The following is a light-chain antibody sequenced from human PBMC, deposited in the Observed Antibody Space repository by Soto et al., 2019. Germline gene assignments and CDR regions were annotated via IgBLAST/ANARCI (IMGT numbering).Light chain of an antibody. J-gene: IGKJ2*03. V-gene: IGKV3-15*01. Sequence: EIVMTQSAATLSVYPGERATISCRASQSVRNDLAWYQQKPGEAPRVLVYGASTTATGVPARFSGSGSGTEFTLTITSLQSEDSAVYYCQQYNNWYSFGQGTNLEIK. CDR1: QSVRND. CDR2: GAS. CDR3: QQYNNWYS.